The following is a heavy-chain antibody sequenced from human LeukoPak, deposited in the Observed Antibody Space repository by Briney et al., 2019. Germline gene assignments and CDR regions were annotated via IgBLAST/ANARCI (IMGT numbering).Heavy chain of an antibody. CDR2: ISAYNGNT. D-gene: IGHD6-19*01. J-gene: IGHJ6*03. V-gene: IGHV1-18*01. Sequence: GASVKVSCKASGYTFTSYGIRWVRQAPGQGGEGRGGISAYNGNTNYAQKHQGRVTMTTHTSTSTAYVELRSLRSDDTAVYYCARATWGGWNGPRSPTYMDVWGKGTTVTVSS. CDR3: ARATWGGWNGPRSPTYMDV. CDR1: GYTFTSYG.